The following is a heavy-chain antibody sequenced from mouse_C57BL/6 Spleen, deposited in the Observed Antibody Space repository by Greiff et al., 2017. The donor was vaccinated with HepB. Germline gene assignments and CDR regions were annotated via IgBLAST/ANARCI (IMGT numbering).Heavy chain of an antibody. D-gene: IGHD1-1*01. V-gene: IGHV1-26*01. CDR1: GYTFTDYY. J-gene: IGHJ2*01. CDR2: INPNNGGT. CDR3: ARSITTVVATDYFDY. Sequence: VQLQQSGPELVKPGASVKISCKASGYTFTDYYMNWVKQSHGKSLEWIGDINPNNGGTSYNQKFKGKATLTVDKSSSTASMELRSLTSEDSAVYYCARSITTVVATDYFDYWGQGTTLTVSS.